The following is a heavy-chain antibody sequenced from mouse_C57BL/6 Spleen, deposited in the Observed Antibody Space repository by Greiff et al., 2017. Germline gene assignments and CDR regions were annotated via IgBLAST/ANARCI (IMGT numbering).Heavy chain of an antibody. CDR2: ISYDGSN. V-gene: IGHV3-6*01. Sequence: EVKLQESGPGLVKPSQSLSLTCSVTGYSITSGYYWNWIRQFPGNKLEWMGYISYDGSNNYNPSLKNRISITRDTSKNKFFLKLNSVTTEDTATYYWASGTTVVAFDVWGTGTTVTVSS. J-gene: IGHJ1*03. D-gene: IGHD1-1*01. CDR1: GYSITSGYY. CDR3: ASGTTVVAFDV.